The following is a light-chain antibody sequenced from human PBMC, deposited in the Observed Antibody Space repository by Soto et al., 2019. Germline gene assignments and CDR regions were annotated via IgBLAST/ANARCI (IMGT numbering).Light chain of an antibody. Sequence: QSALTQPPSVSGSPGQSVTISCTGTSSDVGGYNYVSWYQQHPGKAPKLMIYDVSNRPSGVSNRFSGSKSGNTASLTISGLQAEDGADYYCSSYTSSSTLVVFGGGTKLTVL. CDR1: SSDVGGYNY. V-gene: IGLV2-14*01. CDR2: DVS. J-gene: IGLJ2*01. CDR3: SSYTSSSTLVV.